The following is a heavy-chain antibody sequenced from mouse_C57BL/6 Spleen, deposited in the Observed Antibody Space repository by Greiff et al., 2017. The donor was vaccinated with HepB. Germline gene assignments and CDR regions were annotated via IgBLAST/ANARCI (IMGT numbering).Heavy chain of an antibody. Sequence: VHVKQSVAELVRPGASVKLSCTASGFNIKNTYMHWVKQRPEQGLEWIGRIDPANGNTKYAPKFQGKATITADTSSNTAYLQLSSLTSEDTAIYYCASSSTMITSWFAYWGQGTLVTVSA. D-gene: IGHD2-4*01. CDR1: GFNIKNTY. J-gene: IGHJ3*01. CDR3: ASSSTMITSWFAY. V-gene: IGHV14-3*01. CDR2: IDPANGNT.